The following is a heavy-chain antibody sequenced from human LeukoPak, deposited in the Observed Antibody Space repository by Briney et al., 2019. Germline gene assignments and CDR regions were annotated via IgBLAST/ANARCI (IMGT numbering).Heavy chain of an antibody. Sequence: TGGSLRLSCAASGFTFSSYWMTWVRQAPGKGLEWLTNINQDGRKIYYVDSVKGRFTICRDNAKNSLYLQMNSLRAEDTAVYYCATSRLWAAYDIWGQGTMVTVS. CDR2: INQDGRKI. CDR1: GFTFSSYW. J-gene: IGHJ3*02. CDR3: ATSRLWAAYDI. V-gene: IGHV3-7*01. D-gene: IGHD4/OR15-4a*01.